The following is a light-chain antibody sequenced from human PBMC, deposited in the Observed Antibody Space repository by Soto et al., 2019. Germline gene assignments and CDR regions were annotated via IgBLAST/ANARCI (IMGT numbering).Light chain of an antibody. V-gene: IGKV3-15*01. CDR2: GAS. CDR3: QHYNNWPRT. CDR1: QSVSSN. J-gene: IGKJ1*01. Sequence: EIVMTQSPVTRSVSPGERATLSCRASQSVSSNFAWYQQKPGQAPRLLIYGASTRATDIPARFSGSRSGTEFTLTISSLQSEDFAVYYCQHYNNWPRTFGQGTKVEIK.